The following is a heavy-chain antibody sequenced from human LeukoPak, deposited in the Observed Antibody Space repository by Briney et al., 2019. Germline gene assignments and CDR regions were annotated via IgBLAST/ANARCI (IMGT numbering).Heavy chain of an antibody. CDR2: IYTSGST. J-gene: IGHJ3*02. V-gene: IGHV4-4*07. D-gene: IGHD6-13*01. CDR1: GGSISSYY. Sequence: SETLSLTCTVSGGSISSYYWSWIRQPAGKGLEWIGRIYTSGSTNYNPSLKSRVTMSVDTSKNQFSLKLSSVTAADTAVYYCARDYSSSWYESDAFDIWGQGTMVTVSS. CDR3: ARDYSSSWYESDAFDI.